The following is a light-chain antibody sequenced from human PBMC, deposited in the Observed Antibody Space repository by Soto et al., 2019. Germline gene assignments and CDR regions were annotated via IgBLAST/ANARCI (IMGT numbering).Light chain of an antibody. Sequence: QSVLTQPPSASGSPGQSVTRSCTGTSSDVGGYDYVSWYQQHPGKAPKLMIYEVTIRPSGVSDRFSGSKSGNTASLTVSGLQAEDEADYYCSSYTGGNPSYVFGTGTKVTVL. CDR3: SSYTGGNPSYV. J-gene: IGLJ1*01. CDR1: SSDVGGYDY. CDR2: EVT. V-gene: IGLV2-8*01.